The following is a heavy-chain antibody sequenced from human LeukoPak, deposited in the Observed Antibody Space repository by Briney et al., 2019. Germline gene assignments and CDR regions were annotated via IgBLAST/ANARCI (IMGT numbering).Heavy chain of an antibody. D-gene: IGHD2-21*01. CDR2: VGKDGSEK. Sequence: PGGSLRLSCAASGFIFSNFWMTWVRQVPGKGLEWVANVGKDGSEKHYVDSVRGRFTISRDNAKNSVYLQMSGLRGEDTAICYCARDVDTNFWGQGTLVTVSS. J-gene: IGHJ4*02. V-gene: IGHV3-7*03. CDR3: ARDVDTNF. CDR1: GFIFSNFW.